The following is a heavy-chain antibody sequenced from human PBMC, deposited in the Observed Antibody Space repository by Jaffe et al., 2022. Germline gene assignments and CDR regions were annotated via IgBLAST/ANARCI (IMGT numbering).Heavy chain of an antibody. D-gene: IGHD6-13*01. CDR3: AKDPVPRNSASWYRAVEYYFDS. CDR1: EDTFTSFY. Sequence: QAQLVQSGAEVKKPGASVKVSCTSHEDTFTSFYIHWVRQAPGQGFEWMGWFYPKTGATTFAPKFQGRLTMARDTSLNKVHMELTELTSDDTAIYYCAKDPVPRNSASWYRAVEYYFDSWGQGILVTVSS. J-gene: IGHJ4*02. V-gene: IGHV1-2*02. CDR2: FYPKTGAT.